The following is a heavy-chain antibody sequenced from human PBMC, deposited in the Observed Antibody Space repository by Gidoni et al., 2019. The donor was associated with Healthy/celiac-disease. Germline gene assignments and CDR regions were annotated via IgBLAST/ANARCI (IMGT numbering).Heavy chain of an antibody. D-gene: IGHD6-6*01. CDR1: GASISSSSYY. J-gene: IGHJ4*02. CDR3: ASSTIAARYFDY. CDR2: IYSSGST. Sequence: QLQLQESGPGLEKPTETLSLTCTVCGASISSSSYYWGWIRQPPGKGLEWIGSIYSSGSTYYNPSLKSRVTISVDTSKNQFSLKLSSVTAADTAVYYCASSTIAARYFDYWGQGTLVTVSS. V-gene: IGHV4-39*01.